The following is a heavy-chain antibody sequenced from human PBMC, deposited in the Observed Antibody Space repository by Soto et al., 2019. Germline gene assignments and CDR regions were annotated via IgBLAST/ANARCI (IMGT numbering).Heavy chain of an antibody. V-gene: IGHV1-18*04. CDR3: ARYDSSGYPWFDP. CDR2: ISAYNGNT. CDR1: GYTFSSYT. D-gene: IGHD3-22*01. Sequence: GASVKVSCKASGYTFSSYTISWVRQAPGQGLEWMGWISAYNGNTKYAQKLQDRVTMTTDTSTNTAYMELRSLRSDDTAVYYCARYDSSGYPWFDPWGQGTLVTVSS. J-gene: IGHJ5*02.